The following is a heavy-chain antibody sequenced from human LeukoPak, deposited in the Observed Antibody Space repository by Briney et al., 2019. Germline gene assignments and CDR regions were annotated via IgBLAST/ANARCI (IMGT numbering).Heavy chain of an antibody. CDR3: AKSNGYGLVDI. V-gene: IGHV4-34*12. D-gene: IGHD3-10*01. CDR2: IFYSGST. J-gene: IGHJ3*02. Sequence: PSETLSLTCAVYGGSFSGYYWGWVRQPPGKGLEWIGNIFYSGSTYYSPSLKSRVTISLDTSRNQFSLKLNSVTAADTAVYYCAKSNGYGLVDIWGQGTMVTVSS. CDR1: GGSFSGYY.